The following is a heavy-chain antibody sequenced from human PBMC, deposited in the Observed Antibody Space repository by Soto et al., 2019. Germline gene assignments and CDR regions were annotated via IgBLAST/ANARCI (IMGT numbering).Heavy chain of an antibody. D-gene: IGHD3-10*02. CDR3: ACSYGMDV. J-gene: IGHJ6*02. V-gene: IGHV3-74*01. CDR2: ISSDGTGT. CDR1: GFTFSDYW. Sequence: EMQLVESGGDLVQPGGSLRLSCAASGFTFSDYWMHWVRHAPGKGLVWVSRISSDGTGTTYADSVKGRFTISRDNAKTMLYMQMTSLRDEDTAVYHCACSYGMDVWGQGTTVTVSS.